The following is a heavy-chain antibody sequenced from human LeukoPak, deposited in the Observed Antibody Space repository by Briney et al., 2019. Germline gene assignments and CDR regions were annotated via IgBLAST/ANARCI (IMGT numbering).Heavy chain of an antibody. D-gene: IGHD3-9*01. J-gene: IGHJ6*02. V-gene: IGHV4-34*01. CDR3: ASIPRYYDILTGYFDGYYYYGMDV. CDR1: VGSSSGYY. Sequence: SETLSLTCAVYVGSSSGYYWSWIRQPPWKGLEWIGEINHSGSTNYNPSLKSRVTISVDTSKNQFSLKLSSVTAADTAVYYCASIPRYYDILTGYFDGYYYYGMDVWGQGTTVTVSS. CDR2: INHSGST.